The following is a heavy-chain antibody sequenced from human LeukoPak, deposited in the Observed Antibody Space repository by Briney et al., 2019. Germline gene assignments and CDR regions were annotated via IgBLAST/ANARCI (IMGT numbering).Heavy chain of an antibody. J-gene: IGHJ4*02. V-gene: IGHV3-48*01. CDR3: AKNYYDSSGLFDY. CDR1: GFTFGSYS. CDR2: ISSSSSTI. D-gene: IGHD3-22*01. Sequence: GGSLRLSCAASGFTFGSYSMNWVRQAPGKGLEWVSYISSSSSTIYYADSVKGRFTISRDNAKNSLYLQMNSLRAEDTAVYYCAKNYYDSSGLFDYWGQGTLVIVSS.